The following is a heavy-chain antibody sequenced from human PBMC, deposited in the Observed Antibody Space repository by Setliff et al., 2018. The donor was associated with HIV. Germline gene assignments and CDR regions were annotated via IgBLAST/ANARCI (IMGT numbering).Heavy chain of an antibody. CDR3: ARDNYYNFWSGYWGMDV. CDR2: IYTSGST. CDR1: GGSINSGSYY. V-gene: IGHV4-61*02. J-gene: IGHJ6*02. D-gene: IGHD3-3*01. Sequence: SETLSLTCTVSGGSINSGSYYWTWIRQPAGKGLEWIGRIYTSGSTNYNPSLQSRVTMSVDTSKNQFSLRLSSVTAADTAVYYCARDNYYNFWSGYWGMDVWGQGTTVTVSS.